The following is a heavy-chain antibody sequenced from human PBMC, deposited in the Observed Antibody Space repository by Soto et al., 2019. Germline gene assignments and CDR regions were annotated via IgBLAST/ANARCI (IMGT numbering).Heavy chain of an antibody. V-gene: IGHV3-74*01. D-gene: IGHD3-22*01. J-gene: IGHJ3*02. CDR2: INSDGSST. Sequence: PGGSLRLSCAASGFTFSSYWMHWVRQAPGKGLVWVSRINSDGSSTNYADSVKGRFTISRDNAKNTLYLQMNSLRAEDTAMYYCARELYYYDSSGFPEAFDIWGQGTMVTVSS. CDR1: GFTFSSYW. CDR3: ARELYYYDSSGFPEAFDI.